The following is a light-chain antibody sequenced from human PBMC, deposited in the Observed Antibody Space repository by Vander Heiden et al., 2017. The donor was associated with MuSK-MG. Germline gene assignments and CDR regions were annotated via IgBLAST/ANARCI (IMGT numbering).Light chain of an antibody. CDR3: QQYGSSPPIT. V-gene: IGKV3-20*01. J-gene: IGKJ5*01. CDR1: QSVTSSY. Sequence: EIVLTQSPGTLSLPPGVRATFSCRDSQSVTSSYLAWYQQKPGQAPRLLIYGASSRATGIPDRFGGSGSGTDFTLTISRLEPEDFAVYYCQQYGSSPPITFGQGTRLEIK. CDR2: GAS.